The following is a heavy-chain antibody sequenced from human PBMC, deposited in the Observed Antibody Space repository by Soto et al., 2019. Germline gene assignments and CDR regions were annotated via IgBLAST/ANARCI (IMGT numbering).Heavy chain of an antibody. Sequence: QLQLQESGPGLVKPSETLSLTCTVSGGSISSSSYYWGWIRQPPGKGLEWIGSIYYSGSTYYNPSLKSRVTISVDTSKNQFSLKLSSVTAADTAVYYCASGSWYPYYFDYWGQGTLVTVSS. CDR2: IYYSGST. D-gene: IGHD6-13*01. CDR3: ASGSWYPYYFDY. CDR1: GGSISSSSYY. V-gene: IGHV4-39*01. J-gene: IGHJ4*02.